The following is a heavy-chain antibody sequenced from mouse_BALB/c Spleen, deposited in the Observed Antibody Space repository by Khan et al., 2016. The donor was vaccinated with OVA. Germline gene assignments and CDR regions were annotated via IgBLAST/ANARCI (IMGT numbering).Heavy chain of an antibody. CDR2: IYYSGTV. Sequence: EVQLQESGPGLVKPSQTVSLTCTVTGISITSGNYRWSWIRPFPGNKLEWIGNIYYSGTVTYNPSLTSRTIITSDTSNNQFFLAMNSLTAEDTAAYYGDRGYGSLYWYFDVWGAGTTVTVSS. V-gene: IGHV3-5*02. CDR1: GISITSGNYR. CDR3: DRGYGSLYWYFDV. J-gene: IGHJ1*01. D-gene: IGHD1-1*01.